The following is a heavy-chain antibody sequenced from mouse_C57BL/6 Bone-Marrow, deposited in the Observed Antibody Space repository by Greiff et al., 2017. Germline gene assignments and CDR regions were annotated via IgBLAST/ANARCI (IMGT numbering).Heavy chain of an antibody. V-gene: IGHV14-1*01. Sequence: PLQQSGAELVRPGASVKLSCPASGFNIKDFFMHWVKQRSEQGLEWIGRIDPEDGDTEYAPRFQGEASMTADTSYNPAYLPLSSLTSEDPAVYYWTTGWYFDYWGQGATVTVSP. CDR3: TTGWYFDY. CDR1: GFNIKDFF. J-gene: IGHJ2*01. D-gene: IGHD1-1*02. CDR2: IDPEDGDT.